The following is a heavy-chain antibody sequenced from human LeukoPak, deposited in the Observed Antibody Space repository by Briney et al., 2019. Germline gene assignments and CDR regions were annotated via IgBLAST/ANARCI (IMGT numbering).Heavy chain of an antibody. CDR3: ARDPTAMIL. J-gene: IGHJ4*02. Sequence: GGSLPLPCAASGFPLSIQRMTWPPHTPGQGVEWLSSISSSSTYIYYADSVKGRSTITKDNPKTSLYLQMNTLRADDTAVYYCARDPTAMILWGQGTPVTVSS. CDR2: ISSSSTYI. V-gene: IGHV3-21*01. CDR1: GFPLSIQR. D-gene: IGHD5-18*01.